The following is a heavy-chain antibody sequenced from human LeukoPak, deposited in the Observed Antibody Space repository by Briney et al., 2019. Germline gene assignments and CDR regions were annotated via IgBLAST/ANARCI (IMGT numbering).Heavy chain of an antibody. J-gene: IGHJ3*02. CDR3: ARLQWLDAFDI. CDR2: INHSGST. Sequence: SETLSLTCAVYGGSFSGYYWRWIRQPPGKGLEWIGKINHSGSTNYNPSLKSRVTISVDTSKNQFSLKLTSVTATDTAVYYCARLQWLDAFDIWGRGTMVTVSS. V-gene: IGHV4-34*01. D-gene: IGHD6-19*01. CDR1: GGSFSGYY.